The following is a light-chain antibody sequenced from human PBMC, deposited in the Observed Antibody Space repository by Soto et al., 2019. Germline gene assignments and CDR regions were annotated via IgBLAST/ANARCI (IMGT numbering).Light chain of an antibody. Sequence: QSVLTQPPSASGTPGQRITISCSGSSSIIGSHTVNWHQQVPGTAPKLLIYSNNERPSGVPDRFSGSKSGTSASLAISGLQSGDEADYYCAAWDDSLNGVIFGGGTKLTVL. V-gene: IGLV1-44*01. J-gene: IGLJ2*01. CDR1: SSIIGSHT. CDR2: SNN. CDR3: AAWDDSLNGVI.